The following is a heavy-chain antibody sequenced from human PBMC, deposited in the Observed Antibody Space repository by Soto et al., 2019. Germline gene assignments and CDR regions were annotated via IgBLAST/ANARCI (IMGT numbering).Heavy chain of an antibody. CDR2: ISYDGSNK. J-gene: IGHJ6*02. CDR3: AKDSREQEQLDPHYYYYYGMDV. CDR1: GFTFSSYG. Sequence: QVQLVESGGGVVQPGRSLRVSCAASGFTFSSYGMHWVRQAPGKGLEWVAVISYDGSNKYYADSVKGRFTISRDNSKNTLYLQMTRLRAEDTAVYYCAKDSREQEQLDPHYYYYYGMDVWGQGTTVTVSS. D-gene: IGHD6-13*01. V-gene: IGHV3-30*18.